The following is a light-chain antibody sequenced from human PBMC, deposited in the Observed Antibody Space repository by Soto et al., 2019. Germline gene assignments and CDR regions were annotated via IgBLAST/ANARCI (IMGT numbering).Light chain of an antibody. J-gene: IGKJ4*01. V-gene: IGKV3-15*01. CDR1: QSVNSD. CDR3: QQYNNWPLT. Sequence: ETVMTQSPATLSASPGESATLSCRASQSVNSDLAWYQQIPGQAPRLLIYSASTGATGGPARFSGSGSGTEFTLTISSLQSEDFAIYYCQQYNNWPLTFGGGNKVDIK. CDR2: SAS.